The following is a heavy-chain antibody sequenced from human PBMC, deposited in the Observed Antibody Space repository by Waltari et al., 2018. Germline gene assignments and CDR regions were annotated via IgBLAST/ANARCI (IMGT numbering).Heavy chain of an antibody. Sequence: QLQLQESGPGLVKPSETLSLTCTVSGGSISSSSYYWGWIRQPPGKGLEWIGIIYYSGSTYYNPSLKSRVTISVDTSKNQFSLKLSSVTAADTAVYYCARRGSYYVEAFDIWGQGTMVTVSS. V-gene: IGHV4-39*01. CDR2: IYYSGST. CDR1: GGSISSSSYY. CDR3: ARRGSYYVEAFDI. J-gene: IGHJ3*02. D-gene: IGHD1-26*01.